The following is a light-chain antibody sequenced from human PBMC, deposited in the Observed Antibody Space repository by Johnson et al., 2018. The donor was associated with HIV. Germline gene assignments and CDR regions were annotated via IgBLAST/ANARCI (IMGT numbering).Light chain of an antibody. Sequence: QSVLTQPPSVSAASGQKVTISCSGSSPNIGINYVSWYQQLPGTAPKVLIYENNKRPSGIPDRFSGSKSGTSATLGITGLQPGDEADYYCGTWDNSLNVYVFGTGTKVTVL. J-gene: IGLJ1*01. CDR3: GTWDNSLNVYV. CDR2: ENN. CDR1: SPNIGINY. V-gene: IGLV1-51*01.